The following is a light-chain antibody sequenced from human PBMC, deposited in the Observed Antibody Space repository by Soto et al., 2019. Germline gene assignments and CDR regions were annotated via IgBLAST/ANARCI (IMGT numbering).Light chain of an antibody. Sequence: EVVMSQSPDTLSVSTGERATLSCRASQSVSSNVAWYQQIPGQTPRLLIYGASTRATTIPVRFSGSGSGTEFTLTISSLQSEDFAVYYCHQYDDGPYTFGQGTKV. J-gene: IGKJ2*01. CDR1: QSVSSN. CDR3: HQYDDGPYT. CDR2: GAS. V-gene: IGKV3-15*01.